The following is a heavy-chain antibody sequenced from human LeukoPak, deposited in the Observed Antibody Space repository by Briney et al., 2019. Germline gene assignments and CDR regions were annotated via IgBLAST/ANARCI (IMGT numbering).Heavy chain of an antibody. CDR2: IRGSGGST. D-gene: IGHD5-18*01. V-gene: IGHV3-23*01. CDR3: ARSSGFSYGSGYSFDY. J-gene: IGHJ4*02. Sequence: GWSLRLSCAASGFTFSSYAMSWVRQAPGKGLERVSAIRGSGGSTYYADSVKGRFTISRDNSKNTLYLQMNSLRAEDTAVYYCARSSGFSYGSGYSFDYWGQGTLVTVSS. CDR1: GFTFSSYA.